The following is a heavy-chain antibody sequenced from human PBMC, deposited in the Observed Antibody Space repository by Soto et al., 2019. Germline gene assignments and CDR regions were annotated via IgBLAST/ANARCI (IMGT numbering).Heavy chain of an antibody. CDR2: IYYNGNT. J-gene: IGHJ6*02. CDR3: AHIPTAKRYYVSGMDV. D-gene: IGHD6-25*01. CDR1: GGSINNGMFY. Sequence: QVQLRESGPGLVKPSETLSLTCSVSGGSINNGMFYWSWIRQHPGKGLEWIGYIYYNGNTYYNPSLKRRLTFSLDTSKNQFSLTLSSVTAADTAVYFCAHIPTAKRYYVSGMDVWGQGTSVTVSS. V-gene: IGHV4-31*03.